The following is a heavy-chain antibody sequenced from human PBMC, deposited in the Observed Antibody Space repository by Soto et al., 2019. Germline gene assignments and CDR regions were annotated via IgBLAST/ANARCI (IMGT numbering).Heavy chain of an antibody. J-gene: IGHJ4*02. Sequence: QVQLQESGPGLVKPSQTLSLTCTVSGGSISSGGYYWSWIRQHPGKGLEWIGYIYYSGSTYYNPSLTSRVTISVDTSKTQFSLKLSSVTSADTAVYYCARAGYCSGGSCYSLYYFDYWGQGTLVTVSS. CDR2: IYYSGST. CDR1: GGSISSGGYY. CDR3: ARAGYCSGGSCYSLYYFDY. D-gene: IGHD2-15*01. V-gene: IGHV4-31*03.